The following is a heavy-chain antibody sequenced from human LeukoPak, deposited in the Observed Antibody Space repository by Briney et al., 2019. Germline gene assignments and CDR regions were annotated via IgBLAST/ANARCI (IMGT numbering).Heavy chain of an antibody. Sequence: GGSLRLSCAASGFTFNRYGMHWVRQAPGKGLEWVAYIGHDGNNKYYADSVKGRFTISRDSSKNTLYLQMNSLRAEDTAVYYCARDVRIVYYDRSPDYWGQGTLLTLSS. V-gene: IGHV3-30*02. D-gene: IGHD3-22*01. CDR1: GFTFNRYG. CDR3: ARDVRIVYYDRSPDY. CDR2: IGHDGNNK. J-gene: IGHJ4*02.